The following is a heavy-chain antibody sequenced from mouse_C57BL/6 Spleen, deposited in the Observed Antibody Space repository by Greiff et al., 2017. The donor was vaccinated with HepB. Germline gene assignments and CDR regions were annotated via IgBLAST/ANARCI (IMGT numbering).Heavy chain of an antibody. Sequence: EVQGVESGGGLVKPGGSLKLSCAASGFTFSDYGMHWVRQAPEKGLEWVAYISSGSSTIYYADTVNGRFTISRDNAKNTLFLQMTSLRSEDTAMYYCARPDYGSSSAWFAYWGQGTLVTISA. V-gene: IGHV5-17*01. CDR3: ARPDYGSSSAWFAY. CDR1: GFTFSDYG. CDR2: ISSGSSTI. D-gene: IGHD1-1*01. J-gene: IGHJ3*01.